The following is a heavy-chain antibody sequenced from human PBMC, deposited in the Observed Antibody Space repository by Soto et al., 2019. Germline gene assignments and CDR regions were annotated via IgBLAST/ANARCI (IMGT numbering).Heavy chain of an antibody. V-gene: IGHV4-34*12. CDR3: ARDPTP. J-gene: IGHJ5*02. CDR2: IIHSGST. CDR1: GGSLSGYS. Sequence: PSETLSLTCAVYGGSLSGYSWSWIRQPPGKGLEWIGEIIHSGSTNYNPSLKSRVTISVDTSKNQFSLKLSSVTAADTAVYYCARDPTPWGQGTLVTVSS.